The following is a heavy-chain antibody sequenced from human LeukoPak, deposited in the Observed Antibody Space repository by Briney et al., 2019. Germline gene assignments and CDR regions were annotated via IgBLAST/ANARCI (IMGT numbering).Heavy chain of an antibody. J-gene: IGHJ4*02. CDR1: GFTFSTHG. Sequence: GGSLRLSCAASGFTFSTHGMHWVRQAPGKGLEWVAFIRYDGINKYYADSVKGRFTISRDNAKNSLYLQMNSLRAEDTAVYYCAGSVAGHFDYWGQGTLVTVSS. CDR3: AGSVAGHFDY. D-gene: IGHD6-19*01. CDR2: IRYDGINK. V-gene: IGHV3-30*02.